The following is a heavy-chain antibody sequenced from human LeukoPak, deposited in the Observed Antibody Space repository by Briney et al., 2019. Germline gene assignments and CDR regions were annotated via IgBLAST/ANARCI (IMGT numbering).Heavy chain of an antibody. CDR3: AKSYSVSDHCFDS. D-gene: IGHD5-18*01. Sequence: GGSLRLSCAASGFRVTGNYMNWVRQAPGKGLEWVSTIYSGGSTYYSESVKGRFTISRDNSKNTVYLQMNSLRVEDAAVYYCAKSYSVSDHCFDSWGQGTLVSVSS. CDR1: GFRVTGNY. CDR2: IYSGGST. V-gene: IGHV3-53*05. J-gene: IGHJ5*01.